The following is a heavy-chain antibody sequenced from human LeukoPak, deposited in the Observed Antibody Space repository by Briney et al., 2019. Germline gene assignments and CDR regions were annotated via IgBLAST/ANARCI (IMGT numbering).Heavy chain of an antibody. CDR3: AREDCSGGSCRDAFDI. V-gene: IGHV3-30-3*01. D-gene: IGHD2-15*01. J-gene: IGHJ3*02. CDR2: ISYVGSNK. Sequence: GGYLRLSCAASGFTFSSYAIHWVRQAPGKGLEWVAVISYVGSNKYYADSVKGRFTISRDNSKNTLYLQMNSLRAEDTAVYYCAREDCSGGSCRDAFDIWGQGTMVTVSS. CDR1: GFTFSSYA.